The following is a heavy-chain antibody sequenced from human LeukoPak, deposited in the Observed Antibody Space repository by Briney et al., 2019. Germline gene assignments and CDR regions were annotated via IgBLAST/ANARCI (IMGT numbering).Heavy chain of an antibody. V-gene: IGHV4-39*07. J-gene: IGHJ4*02. CDR1: GGSISSSSYY. CDR3: ARTEVLLSTFGY. D-gene: IGHD3-10*01. Sequence: SETLSLTCTVSGGSISSSSYYWGWIRQPPGKGLEWIGSIYYSGSTYYNPSLKSRVTISVDTSKNQFSLKLSSVTAADTAVYYCARTEVLLSTFGYWGQGTLVTVSS. CDR2: IYYSGST.